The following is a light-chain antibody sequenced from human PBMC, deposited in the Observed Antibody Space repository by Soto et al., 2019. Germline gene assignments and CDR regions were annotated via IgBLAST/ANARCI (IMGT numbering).Light chain of an antibody. Sequence: QSVLTQPPSVSGAPGKRFTISCTGTNSNLGAGYDVHWYQQLPGAAPKLVVFGNRNRPSGVPERFSGSKSGTSASLAITGLQAEDEAGYYCQAYDYSLTAFVFGGGTKLTVL. J-gene: IGLJ3*02. V-gene: IGLV1-40*01. CDR1: NSNLGAGYD. CDR2: GNR. CDR3: QAYDYSLTAFV.